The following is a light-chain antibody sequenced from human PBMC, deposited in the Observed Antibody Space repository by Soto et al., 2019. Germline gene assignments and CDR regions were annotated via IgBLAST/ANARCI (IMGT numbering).Light chain of an antibody. CDR3: QHYSNLWT. CDR2: DVS. CDR1: QSISSW. V-gene: IGKV1-5*01. Sequence: DIQMTQSPSTLSASVGDRVTITCRASQSISSWLAWYQQKPGKAPNLLIYDVSSLQSGVPSTFSGGASGTFSSPTISSLNPDFSASYYCQHYSNLWTFGQGTKVDIK. J-gene: IGKJ1*01.